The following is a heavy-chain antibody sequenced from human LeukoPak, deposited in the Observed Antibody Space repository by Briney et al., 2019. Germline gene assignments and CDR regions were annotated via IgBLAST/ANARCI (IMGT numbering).Heavy chain of an antibody. Sequence: GGSLRLSCVVSGFTFSSYAMSWVRQAPGKGLEWVSYIDARSGIVYYADSVQGRFTISRDDAKGSVFLQMNSLRVDDTAVYYCARTYDFGRGPPGDAFDNWGQGTLVTVPS. J-gene: IGHJ3*02. CDR3: ARTYDFGRGPPGDAFDN. V-gene: IGHV3-48*01. CDR2: IDARSGIV. D-gene: IGHD3-3*01. CDR1: GFTFSSYA.